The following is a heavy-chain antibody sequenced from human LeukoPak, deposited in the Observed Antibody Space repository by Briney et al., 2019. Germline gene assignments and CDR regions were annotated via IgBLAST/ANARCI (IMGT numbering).Heavy chain of an antibody. CDR1: GFTFSSDA. Sequence: GGSLRLSCAASGFTFSSDAMSWVRQAPGKGLEWVSAISGSGGSTYYADSVKGRFTISRDNSKNTLYLQMNSLRAEDTAVYYCAKDLSRGSGRYFDYWGQGTLVTVSS. V-gene: IGHV3-23*01. CDR2: ISGSGGST. D-gene: IGHD3-10*01. J-gene: IGHJ4*02. CDR3: AKDLSRGSGRYFDY.